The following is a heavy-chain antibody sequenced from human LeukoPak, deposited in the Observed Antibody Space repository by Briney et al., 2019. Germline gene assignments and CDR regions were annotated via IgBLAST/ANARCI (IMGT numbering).Heavy chain of an antibody. Sequence: PGRSLRLSCAASGFTFSSYGMHWVRQAPGKGLEWVAVISYDGSNKYYADSVKGRFTISRDNSKNTLYLQMNSLRAEDTAVYYCARDRDSGSYSPFSYWGQGTLVTVSS. CDR1: GFTFSSYG. D-gene: IGHD1-26*01. CDR2: ISYDGSNK. CDR3: ARDRDSGSYSPFSY. V-gene: IGHV3-30*03. J-gene: IGHJ4*02.